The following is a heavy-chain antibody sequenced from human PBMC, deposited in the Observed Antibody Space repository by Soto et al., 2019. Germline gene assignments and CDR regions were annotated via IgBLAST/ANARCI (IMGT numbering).Heavy chain of an antibody. CDR1: GGTFSSYA. D-gene: IGHD5-12*01. J-gene: IGHJ6*02. CDR2: IIPIFGTA. CDR3: ARGEMATIRGYYYYYYGMDV. V-gene: IGHV1-69*01. Sequence: VSCKASGGTFSSYAISWVRQAPGQGLEWMGGIIPIFGTANYAQKFQGRVTITADESTSTAYMELSSLRSEDTAVYYCARGEMATIRGYYYYYYGMDVWGQGTTVTVSS.